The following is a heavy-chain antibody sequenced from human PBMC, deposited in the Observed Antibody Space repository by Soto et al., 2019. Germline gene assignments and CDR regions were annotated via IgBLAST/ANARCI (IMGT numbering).Heavy chain of an antibody. Sequence: ETLSLTCTVSGGSISSSSYYWGWIRQPPGKGLEWIGSIYYSGSTYYNPSLKSRVTISVDTSKNQFSLKLSSVTAADTAVYYCARRCYYDILTGSYYYYYYGMDVWGQGTTVTVSS. D-gene: IGHD3-9*01. CDR1: GGSISSSSYY. CDR3: ARRCYYDILTGSYYYYYYGMDV. J-gene: IGHJ6*02. V-gene: IGHV4-39*01. CDR2: IYYSGST.